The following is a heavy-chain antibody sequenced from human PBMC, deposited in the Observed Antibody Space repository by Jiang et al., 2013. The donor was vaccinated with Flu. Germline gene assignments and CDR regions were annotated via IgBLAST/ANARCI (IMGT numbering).Heavy chain of an antibody. CDR2: TYYRSKWYN. V-gene: IGHV6-1*01. CDR1: GDSVSSNSAA. CDR3: TRALLGGYSGYDEVFDY. D-gene: IGHD5-12*01. J-gene: IGHJ4*02. Sequence: SQTLSLTCAISGDSVSSNSAAWNWIRQSPSRGLEWLGRTYYRSKWYNDYAVSVKSRITINPDTSKNQFSLQLNSVTPEDTAVYYCTRALLGGYSGYDEVFDYWGQGTLVTVSS.